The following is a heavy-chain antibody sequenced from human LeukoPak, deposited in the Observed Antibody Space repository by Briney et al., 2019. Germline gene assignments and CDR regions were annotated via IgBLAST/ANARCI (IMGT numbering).Heavy chain of an antibody. CDR2: KYYRSKWYN. V-gene: IGHV6-1*01. CDR3: ARVRGDGYINDAFDI. CDR1: RGSVSCNSAA. D-gene: IGHD5-24*01. J-gene: IGHJ3*02. Sequence: SRALPPTRVISRGSVSCNSAAWHWIKQSPSGGLEWLGRKYYRSKWYNDYAVSVKSRITINPDTSKNQFSLQLNSVTPEDTAVYYCARVRGDGYINDAFDIWGQGTMVTVSS.